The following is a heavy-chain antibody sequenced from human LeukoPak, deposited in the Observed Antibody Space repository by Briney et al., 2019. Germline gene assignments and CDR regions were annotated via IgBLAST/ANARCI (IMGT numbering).Heavy chain of an antibody. V-gene: IGHV3-23*01. CDR1: GFTFSSYA. D-gene: IGHD6-19*01. CDR2: ISGSGGST. CDR3: AKHSSGITVAGTVQY. Sequence: PGGSLRLSCAASGFTFSSYAMSWVRQAPGKGLEWVSAISGSGGSTYYADSVKGRFTISRDNSKNTLYLQMNSLRAEDTAVYYCAKHSSGITVAGTVQYWGQGTLVTVSS. J-gene: IGHJ4*02.